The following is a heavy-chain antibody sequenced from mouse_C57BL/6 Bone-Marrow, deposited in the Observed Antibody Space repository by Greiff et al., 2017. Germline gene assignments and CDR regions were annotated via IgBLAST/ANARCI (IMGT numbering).Heavy chain of an antibody. J-gene: IGHJ2*01. D-gene: IGHD1-1*01. CDR2: RRNKANDYTT. Sequence: EVQGVESGGGLVQSGRSLRLSCATSGFTFSDFYMEWVRQAPGTGLEWHSARRNKANDYTTEYRASVKGRFIVSSDTSQSILYLQKMALRAEDTAINYWARDVDGKGFDYGGQGTTLTVSS. CDR3: ARDVDGKGFDY. CDR1: GFTFSDFY. V-gene: IGHV7-1*01.